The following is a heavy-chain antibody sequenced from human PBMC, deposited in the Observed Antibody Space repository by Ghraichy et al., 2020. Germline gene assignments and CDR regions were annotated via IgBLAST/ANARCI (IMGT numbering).Heavy chain of an antibody. CDR2: ISSSSSYI. CDR3: ASDIAVAGLSLTDY. Sequence: GGSLRLSCAASGFTFSSYSMNWVRQAPGKGLEWVSSISSSSSYIYYADSVKGRFTISRDNAKNSLYLQMNSLRAEDTAVYYCASDIAVAGLSLTDYWGQGTLVTVSS. CDR1: GFTFSSYS. D-gene: IGHD6-19*01. V-gene: IGHV3-21*01. J-gene: IGHJ4*02.